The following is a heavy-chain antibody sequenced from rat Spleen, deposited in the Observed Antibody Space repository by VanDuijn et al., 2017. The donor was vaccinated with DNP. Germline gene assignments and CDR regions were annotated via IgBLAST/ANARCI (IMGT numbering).Heavy chain of an antibody. D-gene: IGHD3-1*01. CDR3: ARPPLGYFDY. Sequence: EVLLVESDGGLVQPGRSLKLSCAASGFTFGNYGLAWVRQTPTNGLEWVASIGTGGGDTYYRDSVKGRFTISRDNARSTLYLQMDSLRSEDTATYYCARPPLGYFDYWGQGVMVTVSS. J-gene: IGHJ2*01. V-gene: IGHV5S13*01. CDR2: IGTGGGDT. CDR1: GFTFGNYG.